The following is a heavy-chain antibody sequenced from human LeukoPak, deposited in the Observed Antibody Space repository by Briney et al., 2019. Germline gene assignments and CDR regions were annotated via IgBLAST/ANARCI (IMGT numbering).Heavy chain of an antibody. CDR2: MNPNSGNT. CDR1: GYTFTSYD. J-gene: IGHJ6*02. CDR3: ARGFPPYYYYGMDV. V-gene: IGHV1-8*01. Sequence: ASVEVSCKASGYTFTSYDINWVRQATGQGLEWMGWMNPNSGNTGYAQKFQGRVTMTRNTSISTAYMELSSLRSEDTAVYYCARGFPPYYYYGMDVWGQGTTVTVSS.